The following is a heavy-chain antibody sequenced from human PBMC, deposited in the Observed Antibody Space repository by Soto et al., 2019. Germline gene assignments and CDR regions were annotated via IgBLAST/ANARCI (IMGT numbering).Heavy chain of an antibody. CDR2: INPNSGDT. J-gene: IGHJ6*02. Sequence: QVQLVQSGAEVKKPGASVKVSCKASGYTFTGYYMHWVRQAPGQGLEWMGWINPNSGDTNYAQKFQGWVTMTRDTSISTAYMELSRLRSDDTAVYYCARQYYYGSGSLYGMDVWGQGTTVTVSS. CDR1: GYTFTGYY. V-gene: IGHV1-2*04. CDR3: ARQYYYGSGSLYGMDV. D-gene: IGHD3-10*01.